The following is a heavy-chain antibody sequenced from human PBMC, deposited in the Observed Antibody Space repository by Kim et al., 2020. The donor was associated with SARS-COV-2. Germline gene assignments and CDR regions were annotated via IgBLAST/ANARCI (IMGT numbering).Heavy chain of an antibody. Sequence: ASVKVSCKAFGYNFNEFAIYWVRQAPGQGLEWMVGFDPDHVETVYAQKFQGRVTMTEDTSADTAYMELSSLRSEDSAVYYCAVRAVTIKDGYFHDSGQGT. CDR3: AVRAVTIKDGYFHD. J-gene: IGHJ4*02. CDR1: GYNFNEFA. V-gene: IGHV1-24*01. CDR2: FDPDHVET. D-gene: IGHD3-10*01.